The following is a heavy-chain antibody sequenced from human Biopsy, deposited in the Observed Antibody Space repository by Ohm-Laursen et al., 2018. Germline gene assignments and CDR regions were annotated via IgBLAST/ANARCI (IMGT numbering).Heavy chain of an antibody. V-gene: IGHV4-59*01. Sequence: GTLSLTCTVSGGSIYNFYWTWIRQPPGQGLEYIGYIYDRGSTANYNPSLESRVTMSVDMPKNQFSLKLSSVTAADTAIYYCARGMRSSGWPYFDSWGQGTLVTVSS. CDR2: IYDRGST. CDR1: GGSIYNFY. CDR3: ARGMRSSGWPYFDS. J-gene: IGHJ4*02. D-gene: IGHD6-19*01.